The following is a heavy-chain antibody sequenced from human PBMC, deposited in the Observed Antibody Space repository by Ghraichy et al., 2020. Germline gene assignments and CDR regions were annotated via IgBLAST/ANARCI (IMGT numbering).Heavy chain of an antibody. D-gene: IGHD5-18*01. J-gene: IGHJ4*02. Sequence: SETLSLTCTVSGGSISSGVYYWSWIRQHPGKGLEWIGYIYYSGSTYYNPSLKSRVTISVDTSKNQFSLKLSSVTAADTAVYYCARGVSYGPGLPLFDYWGQGTLVTVSS. CDR2: IYYSGST. CDR3: ARGVSYGPGLPLFDY. V-gene: IGHV4-31*03. CDR1: GGSISSGVYY.